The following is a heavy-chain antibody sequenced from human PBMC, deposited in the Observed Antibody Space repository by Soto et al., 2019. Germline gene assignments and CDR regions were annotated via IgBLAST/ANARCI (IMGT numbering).Heavy chain of an antibody. V-gene: IGHV4-39*01. Sequence: SETLSLTCTVSGGSISSSSYYWGWIRQPPGKGLEWIGSIYYSGSTNYNPSLKSRVTISVDTSKNQFSLKLSSVTAADTAVYYCARQGSSYCSSTSCPTEYYYYYYMDVWDKGTTVTVSS. CDR2: IYYSGST. D-gene: IGHD2-2*01. CDR1: GGSISSSSYY. CDR3: ARQGSSYCSSTSCPTEYYYYYYMDV. J-gene: IGHJ6*03.